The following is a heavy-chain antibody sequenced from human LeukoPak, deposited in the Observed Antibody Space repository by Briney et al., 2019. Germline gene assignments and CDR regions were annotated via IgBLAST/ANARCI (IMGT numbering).Heavy chain of an antibody. J-gene: IGHJ6*03. D-gene: IGHD6-13*01. V-gene: IGHV4-38-2*02. CDR2: IYHSGST. Sequence: MPSETLSLTCTVSGYSISSGYYWGWIRQPPGKGLEWIGSIYHSGSTYYNPSLKSRVTISVDTSKNQFSLKLSSVTAADTAVYYCARDGKGSSYYYYYMDVWGKGTTVTVSS. CDR1: GYSISSGYY. CDR3: ARDGKGSSYYYYYMDV.